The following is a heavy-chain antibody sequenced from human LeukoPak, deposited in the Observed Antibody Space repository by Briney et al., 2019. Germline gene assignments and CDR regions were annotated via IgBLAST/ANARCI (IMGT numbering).Heavy chain of an antibody. D-gene: IGHD3-10*01. Sequence: GGSLRLSCAASGFTFNSYSMNWVRQAPGKGLEWVSSISSSGSYIYYADSVKGRFTISRDNAKNSLYLQMNSLRVEDTAAYYCARDLGSGIYGTFDYWGQGTLVTVSS. J-gene: IGHJ4*02. CDR1: GFTFNSYS. CDR3: ARDLGSGIYGTFDY. CDR2: ISSSGSYI. V-gene: IGHV3-21*01.